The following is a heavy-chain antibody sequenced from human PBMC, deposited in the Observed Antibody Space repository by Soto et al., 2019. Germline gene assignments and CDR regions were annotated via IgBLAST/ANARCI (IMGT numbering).Heavy chain of an antibody. CDR1: GFTFSNAW. CDR2: VKGKTHGGTK. V-gene: IGHV3-15*07. Sequence: PGGSLRLSCAASGFTFSNAWINWVRQAPGKGLEWVCRVKGKTHGGTKDYAETVKGRFAISRDNSKNTLYLQMNSLRAEDTAVYYCAKDKTYYYGSGSYYNVVPHYYYYGMDVWGQGTTVTVSS. J-gene: IGHJ6*02. D-gene: IGHD3-10*01. CDR3: AKDKTYYYGSGSYYNVVPHYYYYGMDV.